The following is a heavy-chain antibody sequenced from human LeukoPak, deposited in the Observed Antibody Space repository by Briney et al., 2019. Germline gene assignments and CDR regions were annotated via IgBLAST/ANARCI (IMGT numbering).Heavy chain of an antibody. J-gene: IGHJ4*02. V-gene: IGHV3-23*01. CDR2: ISGSGGST. CDR3: AKDEQGAGDYFDY. Sequence: GGSLRLSCAASGFTLSSYAMSWVRQAPGKGLEWVSAISGSGGSTYYADSVKGRFTISRDNSKNTLYLQMNSLRAEDTAVYYCAKDEQGAGDYFDYWGQGTLVTVSS. CDR1: GFTLSSYA. D-gene: IGHD6-19*01.